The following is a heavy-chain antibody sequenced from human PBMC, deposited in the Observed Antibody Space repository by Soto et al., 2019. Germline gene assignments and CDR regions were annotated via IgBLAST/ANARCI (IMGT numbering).Heavy chain of an antibody. V-gene: IGHV1-69*01. D-gene: IGHD2-2*01. CDR3: ARSQGSSTSLEIYYYYYYGMDV. J-gene: IGHJ6*02. Sequence: QVQLVQSGAEVKKPGSSVKVSCKASGGTFCSYAISWVRQAPGQGLEWMGGIIPIPGTANYAQKFQGRVTIAADESTSTAYVELSSLRSEDTAVYYCARSQGSSTSLEIYYYYYYGMDVWGQGTTVTVSS. CDR1: GGTFCSYA. CDR2: IIPIPGTA.